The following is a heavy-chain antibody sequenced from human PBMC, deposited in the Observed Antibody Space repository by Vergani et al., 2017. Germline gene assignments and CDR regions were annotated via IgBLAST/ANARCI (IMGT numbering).Heavy chain of an antibody. J-gene: IGHJ4*02. Sequence: QVQLQQWGAGLLKPSETLSLPCAVYGGSFSGDSWSWIRQPPGKGLGWIGEINHSGSTNYHPCLKSRVTISVDTSKNQFSLQLSVVTAADTAVYYCAREKYYYDSSGYSDGADYWGQGTLVTVSS. CDR3: AREKYYYDSSGYSDGADY. D-gene: IGHD3-22*01. V-gene: IGHV4-34*01. CDR1: GGSFSGDS. CDR2: INHSGST.